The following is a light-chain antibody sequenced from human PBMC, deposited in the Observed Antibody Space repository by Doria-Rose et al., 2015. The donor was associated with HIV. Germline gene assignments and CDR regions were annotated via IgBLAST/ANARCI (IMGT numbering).Light chain of an antibody. CDR3: HQYCTSWT. CDR1: QSSSSTY. J-gene: IGKJ1*01. V-gene: IGKV3-20*01. CDR2: DGS. Sequence: VLTQPPGALSLSPGERATLSCRASQSSSSTYLAWYQQRPGQAPSLLIYDGSTRATGIPDRFSASGSGTDFTLTINRLEPEDFALYYCHQYCTSWTFGQGTKVEI.